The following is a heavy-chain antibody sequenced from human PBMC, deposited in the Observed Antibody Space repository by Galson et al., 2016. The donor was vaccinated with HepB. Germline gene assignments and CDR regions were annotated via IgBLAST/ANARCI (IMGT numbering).Heavy chain of an antibody. Sequence: QSGAEVKKPGESLQISCKASGYTFTTYAMHWVRQAPGQTLEWMGWINAANGDTQYSQKLQGRGTITWDTSANTAYMELSSLRSEDTAVYYCARGHIVATVDYDYYGLDVWGQGTLVTVSS. V-gene: IGHV1-3*01. CDR2: INAANGDT. CDR3: ARGHIVATVDYDYYGLDV. CDR1: GYTFTTYA. J-gene: IGHJ6*02. D-gene: IGHD5-12*01.